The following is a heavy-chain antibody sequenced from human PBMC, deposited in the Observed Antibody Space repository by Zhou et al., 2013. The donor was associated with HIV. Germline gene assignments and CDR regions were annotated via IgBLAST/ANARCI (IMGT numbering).Heavy chain of an antibody. CDR2: ISADNGNT. D-gene: IGHD3-9*01. CDR3: ARGSVYFEPKDSFDV. J-gene: IGHJ3*01. Sequence: QVQLVQSGAEVKKPGASVKVSCKASGYTFTSYGITWVRQAPGQGLEWMGWISADNGNTNYALKLQGRGTMTTDTSTSTAYMALRSLRSDDTAVYYCARGSVYFEPKDSFDVWGQGTNGHRLL. V-gene: IGHV1-18*01. CDR1: GYTFTSYG.